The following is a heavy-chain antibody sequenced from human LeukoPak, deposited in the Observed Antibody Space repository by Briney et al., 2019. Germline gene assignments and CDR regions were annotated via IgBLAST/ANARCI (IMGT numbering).Heavy chain of an antibody. D-gene: IGHD4-17*01. CDR2: INHSGST. J-gene: IGHJ1*01. V-gene: IGHV4-34*01. Sequence: PSETLSLTCTVSGGSISSYYWSWIRQPPGKGLEWIGEINHSGSTNYNPSLKSRVTISVDTSKNQFSLKLSSVTAADTAVYYCARGHDYGVAWFQHWGQGTLVTVSS. CDR3: ARGHDYGVAWFQH. CDR1: GGSISSYY.